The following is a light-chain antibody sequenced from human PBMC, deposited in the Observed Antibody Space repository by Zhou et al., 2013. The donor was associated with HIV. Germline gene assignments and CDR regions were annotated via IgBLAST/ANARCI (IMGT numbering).Light chain of an antibody. J-gene: IGKJ4*01. V-gene: IGKV1-8*01. Sequence: AIRMTQSPSSLSASTGDRVTITCRASQGISSYLAWYQQKPGKAPKLLIYAASTLQSGVPSRFSGSGSGTDFTLTISCLQSEDFATYYCLQSNSYPRGTFGGGPNWRSN. CDR2: AAS. CDR3: LQSNSYPRGT. CDR1: QGISSY.